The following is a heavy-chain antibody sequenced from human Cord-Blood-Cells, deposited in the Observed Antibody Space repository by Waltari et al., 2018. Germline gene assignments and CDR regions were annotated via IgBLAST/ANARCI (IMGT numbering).Heavy chain of an antibody. CDR3: ARDSSGWYRIFDY. D-gene: IGHD6-19*01. CDR1: GFTFSSYA. CDR2: ISYDGSNK. Sequence: QVQLVESGGGVVQPWRSLRLSCAASGFTFSSYAMHWVRQAPGKGLEWVAGISYDGSNKYYADSVKGRFTISRDNSKNTLYLQMNSLRAEDTAVYYCARDSSGWYRIFDYWGQGTLVTVSS. J-gene: IGHJ4*02. V-gene: IGHV3-30*04.